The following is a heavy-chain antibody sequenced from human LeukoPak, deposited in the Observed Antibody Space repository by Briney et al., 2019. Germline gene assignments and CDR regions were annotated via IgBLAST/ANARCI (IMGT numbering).Heavy chain of an antibody. Sequence: SVKVSCKASGGTFSSYAISWVRQAPGQGLEWMGGIIPIFGTANYAQKFQGRVTITADESTSTAYMELSSLRSEDTAVYYCARDRNVPYYYYYMDVWGKGTSVTVSS. J-gene: IGHJ6*03. D-gene: IGHD1-1*01. CDR1: GGTFSSYA. CDR3: ARDRNVPYYYYYMDV. V-gene: IGHV1-69*13. CDR2: IIPIFGTA.